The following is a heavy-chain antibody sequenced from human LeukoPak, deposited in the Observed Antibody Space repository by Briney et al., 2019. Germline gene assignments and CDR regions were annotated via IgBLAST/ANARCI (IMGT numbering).Heavy chain of an antibody. CDR2: ISGSGGST. CDR3: ARDLGYCSGGSCYYYYYYGMDV. J-gene: IGHJ6*02. V-gene: IGHV3-23*01. CDR1: GFTFSSYA. D-gene: IGHD2-15*01. Sequence: PGGSLRLSCAASGFTFSSYAMSWVRQAPGKGLEWVSAISGSGGSTYYADSVKGRFTISRDNAKNSLYLQMNSLRAEDTAVYYCARDLGYCSGGSCYYYYYYGMDVWGQGTTVTVSS.